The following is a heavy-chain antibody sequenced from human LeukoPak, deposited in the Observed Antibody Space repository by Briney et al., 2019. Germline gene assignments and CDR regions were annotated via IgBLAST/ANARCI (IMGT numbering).Heavy chain of an antibody. CDR2: IIPIFGTA. D-gene: IGHD3-10*01. Sequence: SVKVSCKASGGTFSSYAISWVRQAPGQGLEWMGGIIPIFGTANYAQKFQGRVTITRDTSATTAYMELSSLKSEDTAVYYCAKREVRHFDYWGQGTLVTVSS. J-gene: IGHJ4*02. V-gene: IGHV1-69*05. CDR1: GGTFSSYA. CDR3: AKREVRHFDY.